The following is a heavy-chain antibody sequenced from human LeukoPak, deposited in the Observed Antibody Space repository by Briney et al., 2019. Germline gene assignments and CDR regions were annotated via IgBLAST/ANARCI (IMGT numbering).Heavy chain of an antibody. V-gene: IGHV3-11*04. D-gene: IGHD6-13*01. J-gene: IGHJ4*02. CDR1: GFTFSDYY. Sequence: GGSLRLSCAASGFTFSDYYMSWIRQAPGKGLEWVSYISSSGSTIYYADSVKGRFTISRDNAKNSLYLQMNSLRAEDTAVYYCARSMVLIAAAGKGFDYWGQGTLVTVSS. CDR2: ISSSGSTI. CDR3: ARSMVLIAAAGKGFDY.